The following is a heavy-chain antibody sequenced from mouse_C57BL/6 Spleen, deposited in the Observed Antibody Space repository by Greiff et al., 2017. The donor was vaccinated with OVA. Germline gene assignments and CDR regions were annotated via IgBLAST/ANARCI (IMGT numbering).Heavy chain of an antibody. CDR3: ARDGFPFDY. Sequence: EVQRVESGGGLVQPGGSLSLSCAASGFTFTDYYMSWVRQPPGKALEWLGFIRNKANGYTTEYSASVKGRFTISRDNSQSILYLQMNALRAEDSATYYCARDGFPFDYWGQGTTLTVSS. J-gene: IGHJ2*01. D-gene: IGHD2-3*01. CDR2: IRNKANGYTT. CDR1: GFTFTDYY. V-gene: IGHV7-3*01.